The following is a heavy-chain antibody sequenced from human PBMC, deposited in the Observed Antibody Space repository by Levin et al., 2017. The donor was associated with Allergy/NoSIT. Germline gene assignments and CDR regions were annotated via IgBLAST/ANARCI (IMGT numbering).Heavy chain of an antibody. CDR3: ARVKYYYDSSGYSQGYFDY. CDR2: MNPNSGNT. CDR1: GYTFTSYD. V-gene: IGHV1-8*01. Sequence: ASVKVSCKASGYTFTSYDINWVRQATGQGLEWMGWMNPNSGNTGYAQKFQGRVTMTRNTSISTAYMELSSLRSEDTAVYYCARVKYYYDSSGYSQGYFDYWGQGTLVTVSS. J-gene: IGHJ4*02. D-gene: IGHD3-22*01.